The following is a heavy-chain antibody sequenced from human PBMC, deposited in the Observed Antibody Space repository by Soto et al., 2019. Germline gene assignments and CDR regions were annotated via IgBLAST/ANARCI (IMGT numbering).Heavy chain of an antibody. CDR3: VREDSFRDSSAP. D-gene: IGHD3-22*01. Sequence: GGSLRLSCAASGFTVSSTYMSWVRQAPGKGLEWVSVIYSGGSTYYADSVKGRFTISRDNSKNTLYLQMNSLRVDDTAVYYCVREDSFRDSSAPWGQGTLVTVSS. CDR1: GFTVSSTY. V-gene: IGHV3-53*01. J-gene: IGHJ5*02. CDR2: IYSGGST.